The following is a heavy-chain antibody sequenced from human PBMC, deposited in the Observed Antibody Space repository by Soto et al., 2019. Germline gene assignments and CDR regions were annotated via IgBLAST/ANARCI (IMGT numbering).Heavy chain of an antibody. J-gene: IGHJ4*02. CDR1: GGSFSGYY. CDR3: ARTSRFDS. Sequence: SETLSLTCAVYGGSFSGYYWSWIRQPPGKGLEWIGEINHSGSTNYNPSLKSRVTISVDTSKNQFSLKVNSVTAADTAVYYCARTSRFDSWGQGTLVTVS. D-gene: IGHD6-6*01. V-gene: IGHV4-34*01. CDR2: INHSGST.